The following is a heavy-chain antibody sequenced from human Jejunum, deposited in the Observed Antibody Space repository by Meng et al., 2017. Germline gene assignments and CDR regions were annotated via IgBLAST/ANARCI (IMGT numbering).Heavy chain of an antibody. V-gene: IGHV4-30-4*08. J-gene: IGHJ4*02. Sequence: QLQLQESGPGLVKPSETLSLTCTVSDDSITSSTDYWGWTRQPPGKGLEWIGYIYYSGATYSNPSLKSRATISIDTSKNQFSLRLTSVTAADTAVYYCVREKRRTYYFDYWGQGTLVTVSS. CDR2: IYYSGAT. CDR1: DDSITSSTDY. D-gene: IGHD3-16*01. CDR3: VREKRRTYYFDY.